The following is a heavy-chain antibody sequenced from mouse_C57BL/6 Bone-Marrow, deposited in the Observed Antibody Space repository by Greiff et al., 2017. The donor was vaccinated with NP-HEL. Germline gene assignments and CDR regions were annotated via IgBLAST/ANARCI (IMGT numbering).Heavy chain of an antibody. V-gene: IGHV5-15*01. D-gene: IGHD1-1*01. CDR3: ARHGSSSPFDY. Sequence: EVKVVESGGGLVQPGGSLKLSCAASGFTFSDYGMAWVRQAPRKGPEWVAFISNLAYSIYYADTVTGRFTISRENAKNTLYLEMSSLRSEDTAMYYCARHGSSSPFDYWGQGTTLTVSS. CDR2: ISNLAYSI. CDR1: GFTFSDYG. J-gene: IGHJ2*01.